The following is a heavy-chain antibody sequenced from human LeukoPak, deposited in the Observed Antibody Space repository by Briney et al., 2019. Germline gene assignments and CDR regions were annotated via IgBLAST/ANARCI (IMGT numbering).Heavy chain of an antibody. Sequence: GASVKVSCRASGYTFTSYGISWVRQAPGQGLEWMGWISAYNGNANYAQKLQGRVTMTTDTSTSTAYMELRSLRSDDTAVYYCAKDAHGYSSSWPFDYWGQGTLVTVSS. CDR2: ISAYNGNA. V-gene: IGHV1-18*01. D-gene: IGHD6-13*01. CDR3: AKDAHGYSSSWPFDY. J-gene: IGHJ4*02. CDR1: GYTFTSYG.